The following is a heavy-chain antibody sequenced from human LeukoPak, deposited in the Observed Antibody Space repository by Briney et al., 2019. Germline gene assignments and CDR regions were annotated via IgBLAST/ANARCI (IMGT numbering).Heavy chain of an antibody. CDR1: GGSFSGYY. CDR2: INHSGST. Sequence: PSETLSLTCAVYGGSFSGYYWSWIRQPPGKGLEWIGEINHSGSTNYNPSLKSRVTISVDTSKNQFSLKLSSVTAADTAVYYCARGGLDDAFDIWGQGTMVTVSS. J-gene: IGHJ3*02. V-gene: IGHV4-34*01. CDR3: ARGGLDDAFDI. D-gene: IGHD6-19*01.